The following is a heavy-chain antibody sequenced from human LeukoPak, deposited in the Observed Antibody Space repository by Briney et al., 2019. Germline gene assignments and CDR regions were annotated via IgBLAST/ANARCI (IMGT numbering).Heavy chain of an antibody. Sequence: ASVKVSCKASGYTFTGYDINWVRQATGQGLEWMGWMNPNSGNTGYAQKFQGRVTITRNTSISTAYMELSSLRSEDTAVYYCARGILRFLEWLRTELDYWGQGTLVTVSS. V-gene: IGHV1-8*03. J-gene: IGHJ4*02. CDR2: MNPNSGNT. D-gene: IGHD3-3*01. CDR3: ARGILRFLEWLRTELDY. CDR1: GYTFTGYD.